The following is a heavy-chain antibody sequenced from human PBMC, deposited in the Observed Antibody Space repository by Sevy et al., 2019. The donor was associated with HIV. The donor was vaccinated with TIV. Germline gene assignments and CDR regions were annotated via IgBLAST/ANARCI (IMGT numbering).Heavy chain of an antibody. V-gene: IGHV1-18*01. CDR1: GYTFTSYG. CDR3: AAGEGYYDSSGYTPFDY. Sequence: ASVKVSCKASGYTFTSYGISWVRQAPGQGLEWMGWISAYNGNTNYPQKLQGRVTMTTDTSTSTAYMELRSLRSDDTAVYYCAAGEGYYDSSGYTPFDYWGQGTLVTVSS. CDR2: ISAYNGNT. D-gene: IGHD3-22*01. J-gene: IGHJ4*02.